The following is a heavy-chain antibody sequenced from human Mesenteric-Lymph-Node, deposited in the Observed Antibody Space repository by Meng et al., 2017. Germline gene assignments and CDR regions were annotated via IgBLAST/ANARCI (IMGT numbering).Heavy chain of an antibody. CDR1: GFTFSDYY. Sequence: GESLKISCAASGFTFSDYYMNWVRQAPGKGLEWVSSISSSSTIYYADSVKGRFTISRDNAKNSLYLQMNSLRAEDTAVYYCARDRTSIAARPRSLDYWGQGTLVTSPQ. D-gene: IGHD6-6*01. V-gene: IGHV3-69-1*01. J-gene: IGHJ4*02. CDR2: ISSSSTI. CDR3: ARDRTSIAARPRSLDY.